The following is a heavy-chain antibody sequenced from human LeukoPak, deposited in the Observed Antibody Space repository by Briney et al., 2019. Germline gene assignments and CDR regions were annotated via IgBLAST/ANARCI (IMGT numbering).Heavy chain of an antibody. J-gene: IGHJ6*03. CDR3: ARGSGTTGTIYMDV. CDR1: GGSVRPYF. D-gene: IGHD1-1*01. V-gene: IGHV4-59*02. CDR2: IDYSGST. Sequence: SETLSLTCTVPGGSVRPYFWNWIRQSPGKELEWLAFIDYSGSTSYNPSLNSRATISTDTSKSQFSLRLSSVTAADTAVYYCARGSGTTGTIYMDVWGKGITVTVSS.